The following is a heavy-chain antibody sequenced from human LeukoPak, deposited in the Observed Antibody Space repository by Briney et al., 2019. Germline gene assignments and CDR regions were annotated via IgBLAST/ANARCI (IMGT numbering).Heavy chain of an antibody. CDR1: GFTFSSYW. J-gene: IGHJ4*02. CDR3: AKRVEGAPHQYYFDY. V-gene: IGHV3-7*01. D-gene: IGHD2-15*01. Sequence: GGSLRLSCAASGFTFSSYWMSWVRQAPGKGLEWVANIKQDGSEKYYVDSVKGRFTISRDNAKNSLYLQMNSLRAEDTAVYYCAKRVEGAPHQYYFDYWGQGTLVTVSS. CDR2: IKQDGSEK.